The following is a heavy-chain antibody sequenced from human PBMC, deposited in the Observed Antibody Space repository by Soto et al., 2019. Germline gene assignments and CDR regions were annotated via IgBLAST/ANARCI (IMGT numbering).Heavy chain of an antibody. D-gene: IGHD6-19*01. CDR1: GGTFSSYT. CDR3: ARSLCCYSSGWYYDY. J-gene: IGHJ4*02. CDR2: IIPILGIA. Sequence: SVKVSCKASGGTFSSYTISWVRQAPGQGLEWMGRIIPILGIANYAQKFQGRVTITADKSTSTAYMELSSLRSEDTAVYYCARSLCCYSSGWYYDYWGQGTLVTVSS. V-gene: IGHV1-69*02.